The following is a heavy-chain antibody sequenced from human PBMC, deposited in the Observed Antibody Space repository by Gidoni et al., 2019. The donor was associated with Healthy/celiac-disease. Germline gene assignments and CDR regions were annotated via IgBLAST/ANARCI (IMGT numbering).Heavy chain of an antibody. CDR2: IYYSGST. CDR3: ARHPRDGYLFGGFDI. Sequence: GYGLEWIWSIYYSGSTYYNPSLKSRVTISVDTSKNQFSLKLSSVTAADTAVYSCARHPRDGYLFGGFDIWGQGTMVTVSS. D-gene: IGHD5-12*01. V-gene: IGHV4-39*01. J-gene: IGHJ3*02.